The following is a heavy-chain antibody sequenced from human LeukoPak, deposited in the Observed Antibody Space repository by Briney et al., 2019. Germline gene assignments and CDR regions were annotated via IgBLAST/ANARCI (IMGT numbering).Heavy chain of an antibody. Sequence: SSETLSLTCSVSGGSTSGSYWTWIRQPPGKGLEWIGYIYYSGSTNYNPSLKSRVTISVDTSKNQFSLELSSVTAADTAVYYCARRHCSGGSCYVDNWGQGTLVTVSS. J-gene: IGHJ4*02. CDR3: ARRHCSGGSCYVDN. CDR2: IYYSGST. CDR1: GGSTSGSY. V-gene: IGHV4-59*01. D-gene: IGHD2-15*01.